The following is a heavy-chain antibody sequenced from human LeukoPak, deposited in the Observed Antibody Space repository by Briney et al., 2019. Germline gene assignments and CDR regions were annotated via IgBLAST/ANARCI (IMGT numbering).Heavy chain of an antibody. CDR1: GFTFDDYA. V-gene: IGHV3-9*01. D-gene: IGHD3-10*01. CDR3: AKGVDGSGSPYDAFDI. Sequence: GGSLRLSCAASGFTFDDYAMHWVRQAPGKGLEWVSGISWNSGSIGYADSVKGRFTISRDNAKNSLYLQMNSLRAEDTALYYCAKGVDGSGSPYDAFDIWGQGTMVTVSS. CDR2: ISWNSGSI. J-gene: IGHJ3*02.